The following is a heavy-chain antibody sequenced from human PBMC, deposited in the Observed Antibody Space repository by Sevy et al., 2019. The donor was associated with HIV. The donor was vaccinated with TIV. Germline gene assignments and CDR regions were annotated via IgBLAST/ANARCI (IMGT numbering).Heavy chain of an antibody. J-gene: IGHJ3*02. CDR3: ARDLYCSGGSCYEHAFDI. D-gene: IGHD2-15*01. CDR2: IWYDVSNK. CDR1: GFTFSSYG. Sequence: GGSLRLSCAASGFTFSSYGMHWVRQAPGKGLEWVAVIWYDVSNKYYADSVKGRFTISRDNSKNTLYLQMNSLRAEDTAVYYCARDLYCSGGSCYEHAFDIWGQGTMVTVSS. V-gene: IGHV3-33*01.